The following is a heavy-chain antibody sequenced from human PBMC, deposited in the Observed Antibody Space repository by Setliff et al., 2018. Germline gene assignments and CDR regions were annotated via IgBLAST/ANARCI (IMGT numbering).Heavy chain of an antibody. CDR1: GFNFGGYG. D-gene: IGHD1-26*01. J-gene: IGHJ4*02. CDR2: TQYDGKKK. CDR3: AKDRSGSYKYFFDH. V-gene: IGHV3-30*02. Sequence: GSLRLSCTASGFNFGGYGMHWVRQAPGKGLEWVSFTQYDGKKKDYADSVKGRFTISRDNSRNTLYLQMNDPRPEDTAMYYCAKDRSGSYKYFFDHWGQGTLVTVSS.